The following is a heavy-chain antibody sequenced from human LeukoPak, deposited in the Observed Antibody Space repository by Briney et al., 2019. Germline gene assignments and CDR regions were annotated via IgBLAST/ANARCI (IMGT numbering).Heavy chain of an antibody. J-gene: IGHJ5*02. Sequence: GGSLRLSCAASGFIVNSYAMSWVRQAPGKGLAWVSLIYSDGVTQSADSVKGRFTISRDNSKNTLYLQMNSLRDEDTAVYFCARDRAEGKTWVEFDPWGQGTLVTVSS. CDR2: IYSDGVT. CDR3: ARDRAEGKTWVEFDP. CDR1: GFIVNSYA. V-gene: IGHV3-66*02.